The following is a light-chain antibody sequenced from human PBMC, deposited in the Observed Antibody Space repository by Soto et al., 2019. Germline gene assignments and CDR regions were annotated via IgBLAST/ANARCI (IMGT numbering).Light chain of an antibody. Sequence: QSVLTQPPSASGTPGQRVTISCSGSSSNIGSNYVYWYQQLPGTAPKLLIYRNNQRPSGVPDRFSGSKSGTSASPAISGLRSEDEDDYYCASWDDSLSGPVFGGGTKLTVL. J-gene: IGLJ2*01. V-gene: IGLV1-47*01. CDR1: SSNIGSNY. CDR3: ASWDDSLSGPV. CDR2: RNN.